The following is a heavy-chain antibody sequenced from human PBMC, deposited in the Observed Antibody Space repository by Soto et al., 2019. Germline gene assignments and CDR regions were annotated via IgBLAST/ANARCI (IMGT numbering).Heavy chain of an antibody. CDR1: GFIFSNNA. D-gene: IGHD3-22*01. Sequence: EVQLLESGAGLVRPGGSLRLSCAASGFIFSNNAMSWVRQAPGKGLEWVSAISGSSGSTFYADSVKGRFTISRDNSKNTLYLQMNSLRAEDTALYYCAKNSGYYYDAFDIWGQGTMVTVSS. CDR2: ISGSSGST. J-gene: IGHJ3*02. V-gene: IGHV3-23*01. CDR3: AKNSGYYYDAFDI.